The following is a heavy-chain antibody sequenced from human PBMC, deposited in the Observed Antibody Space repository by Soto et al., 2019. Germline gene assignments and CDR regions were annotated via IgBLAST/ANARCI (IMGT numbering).Heavy chain of an antibody. D-gene: IGHD3-10*01. Sequence: PGGSLRLSCAASGFTFSSYEMNWVRQAPGKGLEWVSYISSSGSTIYYADSVKGRFTISRDNAKNSLYLQMNSLRAEDTAVYYCAREGRYYYGSGNAFDIWGQGTMVTVSS. CDR3: AREGRYYYGSGNAFDI. V-gene: IGHV3-48*03. CDR1: GFTFSSYE. CDR2: ISSSGSTI. J-gene: IGHJ3*02.